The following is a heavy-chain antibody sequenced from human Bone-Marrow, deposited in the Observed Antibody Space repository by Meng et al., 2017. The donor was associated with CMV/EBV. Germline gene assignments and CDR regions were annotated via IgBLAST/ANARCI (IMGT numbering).Heavy chain of an antibody. J-gene: IGHJ4*01. CDR2: IRYDGSDK. V-gene: IGHV3-30*02. CDR3: ARKGNNNCWWDFED. Sequence: GESLKISCAASGFAFNDYGMHWVRQAPGKGLEWVAFIRYDGSDKYHAESVKGRFTISRDNSKNNLDLQMNSLRPEDTSVYYCARKGNNNCWWDFEDWGQGTLVTVSS. CDR1: GFAFNDYG. D-gene: IGHD2-8*02.